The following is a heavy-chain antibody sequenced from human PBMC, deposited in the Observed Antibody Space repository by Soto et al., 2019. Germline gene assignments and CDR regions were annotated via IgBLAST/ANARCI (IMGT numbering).Heavy chain of an antibody. Sequence: SETLSLTCAVYGGSFSGYYWSWIRQPPGKGLEWIGEINHSGSTNYNPSLKSRVTISVATSKNQFSLKLSSVTAADTAVYYCARDPPRYSSSSGGRGYRKYYFDYWGQGTLVTVSS. CDR3: ARDPPRYSSSSGGRGYRKYYFDY. D-gene: IGHD6-6*01. J-gene: IGHJ4*02. CDR2: INHSGST. V-gene: IGHV4-34*01. CDR1: GGSFSGYY.